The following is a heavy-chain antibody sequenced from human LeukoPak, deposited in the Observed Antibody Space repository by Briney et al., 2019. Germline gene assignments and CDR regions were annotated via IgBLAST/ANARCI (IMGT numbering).Heavy chain of an antibody. D-gene: IGHD3-10*01. J-gene: IGHJ6*04. CDR3: ARGPPLGRGDKAYGMDV. CDR2: ISHSGRD. Sequence: SETLSLTCAVYGGSLSGYYWSWIPQPPRKRVEWVGEISHSGRDRYNPSLKRRVTISVDTSINQSYQKLSSVTAADTAGYYCARGPPLGRGDKAYGMDVWGKGTTVTVSS. CDR1: GGSLSGYY. V-gene: IGHV4-34*01.